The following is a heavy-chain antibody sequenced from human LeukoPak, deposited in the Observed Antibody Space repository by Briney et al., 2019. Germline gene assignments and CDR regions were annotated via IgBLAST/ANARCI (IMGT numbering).Heavy chain of an antibody. Sequence: PGGSLRLSCAASGFTFSSYGMHWVRQAPGKGLEWVAVIWYDGSNKYYADSVKGRFTISRDNSKNTLYLQMNSLRAVDTAVYYCATSGSYYRFEYWGQGTLVTVSS. D-gene: IGHD1-26*01. CDR2: IWYDGSNK. CDR1: GFTFSSYG. CDR3: ATSGSYYRFEY. V-gene: IGHV3-33*01. J-gene: IGHJ4*02.